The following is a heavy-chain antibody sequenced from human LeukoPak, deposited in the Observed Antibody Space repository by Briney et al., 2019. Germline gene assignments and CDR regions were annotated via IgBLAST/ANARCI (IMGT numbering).Heavy chain of an antibody. V-gene: IGHV4-59*01. CDR3: ARDRGRATWFDP. Sequence: PSETLSLTCTVSGGSITSYSWHWIRQPPGKGLEWIGYIYYSGSTNYNPSLMSRVTISVDTSRKQFSLKLHSVSAADTAVYYCARDRGRATWFDPWGQGTVVTVSS. D-gene: IGHD3-10*01. J-gene: IGHJ5*02. CDR1: GGSITSYS. CDR2: IYYSGST.